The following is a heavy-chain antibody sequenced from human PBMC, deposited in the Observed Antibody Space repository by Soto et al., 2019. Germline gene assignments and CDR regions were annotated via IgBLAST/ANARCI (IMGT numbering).Heavy chain of an antibody. D-gene: IGHD3-22*01. J-gene: IGHJ6*02. V-gene: IGHV3-74*01. CDR1: GFTFSSYW. CDR3: ARALSDSSGYYYYYYGMDV. CDR2: INSDGSST. Sequence: GGSLRLSCAASGFTFSSYWMHWVRQAPGKGLVWVSRINSDGSSTSYADSVKGRFTISRDNAKNTLYLQMNSLRAEDTAVYYCARALSDSSGYYYYYYGMDVWGQGTTVTVSS.